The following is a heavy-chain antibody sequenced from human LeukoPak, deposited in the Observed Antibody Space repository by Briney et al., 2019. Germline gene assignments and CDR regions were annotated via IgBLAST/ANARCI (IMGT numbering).Heavy chain of an antibody. CDR1: GGTFSSYA. CDR2: IIPIFGTA. CDR3: ARDLSDYGAFDY. V-gene: IGHV1-69*13. J-gene: IGHJ4*02. D-gene: IGHD4-17*01. Sequence: SVKVSRKASGGTFSSYAISWVRQAPGQGLEWMGGIIPIFGTANYAQKFQGRVTITADESTSTAYMELSSLRSEDTAVYYCARDLSDYGAFDYWGQGTLVTVSS.